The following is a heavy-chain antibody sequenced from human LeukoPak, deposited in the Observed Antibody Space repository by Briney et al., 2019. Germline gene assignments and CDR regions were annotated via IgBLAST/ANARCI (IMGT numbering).Heavy chain of an antibody. CDR1: GFTFSNYG. CDR2: IRYDGSDK. CDR3: ARDDYGGVDY. V-gene: IGHV3-30*02. Sequence: GGSLRLSCAASGFTFSNYGMDWVRQAPGKGLEWVAFIRYDGSDKYYVDSVKGRFTISRDNSKDTLYLQMNSLRAEDTAVYYCARDDYGGVDYWGQGTLVTVSS. J-gene: IGHJ4*02. D-gene: IGHD4-17*01.